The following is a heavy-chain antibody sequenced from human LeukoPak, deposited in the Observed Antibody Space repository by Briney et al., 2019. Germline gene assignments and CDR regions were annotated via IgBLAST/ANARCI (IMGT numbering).Heavy chain of an antibody. Sequence: MSSETLSLTCAVSGGSISSGGYSWSWIRQPPGKGLERIGYIYYSGSTYYHPSLKSLVTISVDTSKNQFSLRLSSVTAADTAVYYCARDSVSYGDYVGTVYWGQGTRVTVSS. V-gene: IGHV4-30-4*07. CDR3: ARDSVSYGDYVGTVY. CDR1: GGSISSGGYS. CDR2: IYYSGST. D-gene: IGHD4-17*01. J-gene: IGHJ4*02.